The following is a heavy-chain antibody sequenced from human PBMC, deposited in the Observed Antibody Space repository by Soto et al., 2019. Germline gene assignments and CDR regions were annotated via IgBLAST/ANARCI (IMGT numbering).Heavy chain of an antibody. J-gene: IGHJ6*03. CDR3: ARGEAARPRPFWYYYMDV. V-gene: IGHV3-74*01. Sequence: GGSLRLSCAASGFTFSSYWMHWVRQAPGKGLVWVSRINSDGSSTSYADSVKGRFTISRDNAKNTLYLQMNSLRAEDTAVYYCARGEAARPRPFWYYYMDVWGKGTTVTVSS. CDR2: INSDGSST. CDR1: GFTFSSYW. D-gene: IGHD6-6*01.